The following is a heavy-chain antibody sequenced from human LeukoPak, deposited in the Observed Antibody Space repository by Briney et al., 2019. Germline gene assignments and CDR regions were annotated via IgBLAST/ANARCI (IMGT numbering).Heavy chain of an antibody. CDR2: INPNTGGT. CDR3: AREGTASSSPNWFDP. V-gene: IGHV1-2*02. Sequence: ASVKVSCKASGYTFTDFYMHWVRQAPGQGLEWMGWINPNTGGTNSAQNFQGRVTMTRDTSISTAYMELSRLRSDDTAVYYCAREGTASSSPNWFDPWGQGTLVTGSS. CDR1: GYTFTDFY. D-gene: IGHD6-13*01. J-gene: IGHJ5*02.